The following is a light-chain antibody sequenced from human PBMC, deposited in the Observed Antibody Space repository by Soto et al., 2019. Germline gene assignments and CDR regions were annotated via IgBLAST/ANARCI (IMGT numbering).Light chain of an antibody. CDR2: EGN. Sequence: LTQPASVSGSPGQSITISCTGTSSDVGSYNLVSWYQQHPGKAPKLMIYEGNKRPSGVSNRFSASKSGNTASLTISGLQAEDEADYYCCAYAGSNTYVFGSGTKVTVL. CDR3: CAYAGSNTYV. CDR1: SSDVGSYNL. V-gene: IGLV2-23*01. J-gene: IGLJ1*01.